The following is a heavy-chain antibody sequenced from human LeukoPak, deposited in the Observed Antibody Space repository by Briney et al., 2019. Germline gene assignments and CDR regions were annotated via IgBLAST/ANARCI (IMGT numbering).Heavy chain of an antibody. CDR2: ITITSSTM. Sequence: GGSLRLSCAASGFTFSNFEMNWVRQAPGKGLGWVSYITITSSTMYYADSVKGRFTISRDNAKNSLYLEMSSLRVEDTAVYYCSRDFAMEASPVALDYWGQGTMVTVSS. D-gene: IGHD1-1*01. J-gene: IGHJ3*01. V-gene: IGHV3-48*03. CDR1: GFTFSNFE. CDR3: SRDFAMEASPVALDY.